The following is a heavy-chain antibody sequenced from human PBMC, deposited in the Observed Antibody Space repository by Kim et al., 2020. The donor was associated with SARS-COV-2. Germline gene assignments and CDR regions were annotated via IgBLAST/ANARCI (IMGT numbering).Heavy chain of an antibody. J-gene: IGHJ4*02. CDR2: IYASGGNT. V-gene: IGHV3-23*01. Sequence: GGSLRLSCAASGFTFSTYAMSWVRQAPGKGLEWVSGIYASGGNTYYADSVKGRFTISRDNSKKTLYLQMNSLTDVDTAVYYCAKQAGQWLTFPCDYWGQGTLVAVSS. CDR3: AKQAGQWLTFPCDY. D-gene: IGHD6-19*01. CDR1: GFTFSTYA.